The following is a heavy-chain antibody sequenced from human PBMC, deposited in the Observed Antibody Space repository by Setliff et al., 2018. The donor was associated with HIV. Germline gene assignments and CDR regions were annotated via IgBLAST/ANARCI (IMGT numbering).Heavy chain of an antibody. J-gene: IGHJ4*02. Sequence: SVKVSCKTSGYTFTDYYIHWVRQAPGQGLEWMGGIIPIFGTAKYAQKFQGRVTITTNESTSTAYMELSSLGSEDTAVYYCARVPLSGWLYFDYWGQGTLVTVSS. V-gene: IGHV1-69*05. CDR3: ARVPLSGWLYFDY. CDR2: IIPIFGTA. D-gene: IGHD6-19*01. CDR1: GYTFTDYY.